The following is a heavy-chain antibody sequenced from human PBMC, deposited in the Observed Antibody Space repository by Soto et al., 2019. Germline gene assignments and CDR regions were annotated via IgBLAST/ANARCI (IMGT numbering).Heavy chain of an antibody. D-gene: IGHD5-12*01. V-gene: IGHV3-9*01. J-gene: IGHJ4*02. CDR2: ITWKSGSR. CDR3: AKAYRDGYNHLDC. CDR1: GFSFGDSD. Sequence: EVQFVESGGGLVQPGSSLRLSCAASGFSFGDSDMHWVRQAPGKGLEWVSGITWKSGSRDYGDSVKGRFTISRHNAKNSLYLQSDSLRAAGRAWDCCAKAYRDGYNHLDCWGKGTLVTVSS.